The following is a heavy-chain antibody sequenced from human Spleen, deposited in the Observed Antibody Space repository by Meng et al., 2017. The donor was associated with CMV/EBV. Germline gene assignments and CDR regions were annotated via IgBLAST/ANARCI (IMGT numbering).Heavy chain of an antibody. CDR1: GGAFSSYA. J-gene: IGHJ4*02. V-gene: IGHV1-69*01. D-gene: IGHD2-2*01. CDR2: IIPIFGTA. CDR3: ARVGVVVPAAMSDY. Sequence: QVQRVESGAGVEKPGASVKVSGKASGGAFSSYAISWVRQAPGQGLEWMGGIIPIFGTANYAQKFQGRVTITADESTSTAYMELSSLRSEDTAVYYCARVGVVVPAAMSDYWGQGTLVTVSS.